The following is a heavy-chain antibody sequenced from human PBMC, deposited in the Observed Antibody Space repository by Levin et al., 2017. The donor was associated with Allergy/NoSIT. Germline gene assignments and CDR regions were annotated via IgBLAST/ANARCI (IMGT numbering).Heavy chain of an antibody. CDR2: ISSSGSTI. CDR1: GFTFSSYE. V-gene: IGHV3-48*03. CDR3: ARQLGNFWSGYNYFDY. D-gene: IGHD3-3*01. J-gene: IGHJ4*02. Sequence: AWGSLRLSCAASGFTFSSYEMNWVRQAPGKGLEWVSYISSSGSTIYYADSVKGRFTISRDNAKNSLYLQMNSLRAEDTAVYYCARQLGNFWSGYNYFDYWGQGTLVTVSS.